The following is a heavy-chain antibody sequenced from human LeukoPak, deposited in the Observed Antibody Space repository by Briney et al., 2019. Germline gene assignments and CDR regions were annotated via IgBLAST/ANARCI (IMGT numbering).Heavy chain of an antibody. Sequence: PGGSLRLSCAASGFTFSSYWMSWVRQAPGKGLEWVANIKQDGSEKYYVDSVKGRFTISRDNAKNSLYLQMNSLRAEDTAVYYCAREAPLQRYYYGSGSSFDYWGQGTLVTVSS. CDR1: GFTFSSYW. CDR2: IKQDGSEK. D-gene: IGHD3-10*01. CDR3: AREAPLQRYYYGSGSSFDY. V-gene: IGHV3-7*01. J-gene: IGHJ4*02.